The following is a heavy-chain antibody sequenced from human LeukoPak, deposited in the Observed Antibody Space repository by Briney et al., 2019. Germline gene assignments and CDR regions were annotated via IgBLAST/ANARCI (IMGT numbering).Heavy chain of an antibody. Sequence: SVKVSCKASGGTFSSYAISWVRQAPGQGLEWMGGIIPIFGTANYAQKFQGRVTITTDESTSTTYMELSSLRSEDTAVYYCAQGERYYFDYWGQGTLVTVSS. J-gene: IGHJ4*02. V-gene: IGHV1-69*05. CDR2: IIPIFGTA. CDR3: AQGERYYFDY. D-gene: IGHD1-1*01. CDR1: GGTFSSYA.